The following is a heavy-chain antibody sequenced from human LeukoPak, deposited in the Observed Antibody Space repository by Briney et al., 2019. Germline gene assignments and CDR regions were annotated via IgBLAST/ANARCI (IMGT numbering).Heavy chain of an antibody. CDR3: AREVPEWLADY. D-gene: IGHD3-3*01. Sequence: ASVKVSCKASGYTFTSNYMHWVRQAPGQGLEWMGIINPSGGGTTYAQKLQGRVTMTTDTSTSTAYMELRSLRSDDTAVYYCAREVPEWLADYWGQGTLVTVSS. J-gene: IGHJ4*02. V-gene: IGHV1-46*01. CDR1: GYTFTSNY. CDR2: INPSGGGT.